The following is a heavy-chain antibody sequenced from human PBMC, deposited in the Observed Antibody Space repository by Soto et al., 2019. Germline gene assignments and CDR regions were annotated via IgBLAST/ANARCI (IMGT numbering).Heavy chain of an antibody. D-gene: IGHD3-22*01. V-gene: IGHV1-18*01. Sequence: ASVKVSCKASGYTFTSYGISWVRQAPGQGLEWMGWISAYNGNTNYAQKLQGRVTMTTDTSTSTAYMELRSLRSDDTAVYYCARFGPRKWFVSLKRYYFDYWGQGTLVTVSS. J-gene: IGHJ4*02. CDR3: ARFGPRKWFVSLKRYYFDY. CDR1: GYTFTSYG. CDR2: ISAYNGNT.